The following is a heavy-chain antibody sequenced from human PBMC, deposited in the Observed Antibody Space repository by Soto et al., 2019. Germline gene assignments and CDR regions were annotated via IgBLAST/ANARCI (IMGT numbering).Heavy chain of an antibody. CDR2: IYHSGSI. Sequence: SEALSLTCAVSGGSISSGGYSWSWIRQPPGKGLEWIGYIYHSGSIYYNPSLKSRVTISVDTSKNQVVLTMTNMDPVDTATYYCAHSPYYGSGIDWFDPWGQGTLVTVSS. J-gene: IGHJ5*02. V-gene: IGHV4-30-2*02. CDR1: GGSISSGGYS. D-gene: IGHD3-10*01. CDR3: AHSPYYGSGIDWFDP.